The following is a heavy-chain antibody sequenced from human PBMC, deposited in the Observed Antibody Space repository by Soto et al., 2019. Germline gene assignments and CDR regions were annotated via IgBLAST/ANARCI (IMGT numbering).Heavy chain of an antibody. CDR3: ARRGAYSTSVYYYYGMDV. CDR2: SNYGGPT. Sequence: SETLSLTCTVSGGAINSTVYYWGWIRQPPGKGLEWIGSSNYGGPTYYSPSLQSRVTISLDTAKNHFSLNLRSVTAADTAVYYCARRGAYSTSVYYYYGMDVWGQGTTVTVSS. CDR1: GGAINSTVYY. D-gene: IGHD6-13*01. J-gene: IGHJ6*02. V-gene: IGHV4-39*01.